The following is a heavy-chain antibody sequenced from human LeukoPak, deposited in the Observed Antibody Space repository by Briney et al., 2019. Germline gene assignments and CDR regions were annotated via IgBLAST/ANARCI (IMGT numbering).Heavy chain of an antibody. CDR3: ARAASSWSNNHDAFDI. D-gene: IGHD6-13*01. J-gene: IGHJ3*02. CDR2: ISSSSSYI. Sequence: GGSLRLSCAASGFTFSSYSMNWVRQAPGKGLEWVSSISSSSSYIYYADSVKGRFTISRDNAKNSLYLQMNSLRAEDTAVYYCARAASSWSNNHDAFDIWGQGAMVTVSS. CDR1: GFTFSSYS. V-gene: IGHV3-21*01.